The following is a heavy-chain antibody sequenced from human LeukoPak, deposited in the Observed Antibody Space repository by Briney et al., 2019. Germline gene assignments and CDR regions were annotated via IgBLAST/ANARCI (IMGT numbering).Heavy chain of an antibody. CDR1: GFTFSDYA. J-gene: IGHJ6*02. Sequence: GGSLRLSCAASGFTFSDYAMSWVRQPPGKGLKWVSVSSGSGGSTYNADSLKGRFTISRDNSKNTLYLQMNSLRAEDTAVYYCAKVQGSSWYDIFGLDVWGQGTTVTDSS. CDR2: SSGSGGST. V-gene: IGHV3-23*01. D-gene: IGHD6-13*01. CDR3: AKVQGSSWYDIFGLDV.